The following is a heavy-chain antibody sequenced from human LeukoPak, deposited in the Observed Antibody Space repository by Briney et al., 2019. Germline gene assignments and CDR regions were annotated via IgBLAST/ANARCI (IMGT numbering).Heavy chain of an antibody. Sequence: SETLSLTCTVSGGSITSNTNYWGWIRQPPGKGLDWIGNIYYSGTTYYNPSLKSRFTISLYTSKNQFSLKLRSVTAADKAVYYCARATDHATRYCSGGSCYFPDYWGQGTLVTVSS. D-gene: IGHD2-15*01. CDR1: GGSITSNTNY. CDR2: IYYSGTT. CDR3: ARATDHATRYCSGGSCYFPDY. J-gene: IGHJ4*02. V-gene: IGHV4-39*07.